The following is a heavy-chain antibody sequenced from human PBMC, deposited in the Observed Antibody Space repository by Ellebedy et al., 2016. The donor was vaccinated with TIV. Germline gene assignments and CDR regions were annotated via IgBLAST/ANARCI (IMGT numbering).Heavy chain of an antibody. J-gene: IGHJ4*02. CDR2: ISYDGGDE. CDR1: GFTFSSYA. V-gene: IGHV3-30-3*01. D-gene: IGHD3-10*01. CDR3: ARDRETWFGDPTGLDY. Sequence: PGGSLRLSCAASGFTFSSYAMHWVRQAPGKGLEWVTVISYDGGDEYYADSVKGRFTISRDNSKNTLYLQMNSLRAEDKAVYYCARDRETWFGDPTGLDYWGQGTLVTVSS.